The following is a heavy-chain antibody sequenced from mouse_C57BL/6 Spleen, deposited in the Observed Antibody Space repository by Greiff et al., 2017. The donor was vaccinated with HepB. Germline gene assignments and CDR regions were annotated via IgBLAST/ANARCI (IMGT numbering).Heavy chain of an antibody. CDR1: GYSITSGYY. Sequence: DVQLQESGPGLVKPSQSLSLTCSVTGYSITSGYYWNWIRQFPGNKLEWMGYISYDGSNNYNPSLKNRISITRDTSKNQFFLKLNSVTTEDTATYYCAIDSPSYGYDVGAWFAYWGQGTLVTVSA. V-gene: IGHV3-6*01. J-gene: IGHJ3*01. D-gene: IGHD2-2*01. CDR3: AIDSPSYGYDVGAWFAY. CDR2: ISYDGSN.